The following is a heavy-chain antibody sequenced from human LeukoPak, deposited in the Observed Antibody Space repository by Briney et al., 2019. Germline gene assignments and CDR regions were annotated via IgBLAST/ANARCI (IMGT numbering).Heavy chain of an antibody. CDR2: IASDGSST. J-gene: IGHJ6*02. V-gene: IGHV3-74*01. Sequence: GGSLRLSCAASGFTFSSYWMNWVRQAPGKGLVWVSRIASDGSSTTYADSVKGRFSISRDNAKNTLYLQMSSVRAEDTAVYYCAKEVEWPHYGLDVWGQGTTVTVSS. D-gene: IGHD3-3*01. CDR3: AKEVEWPHYGLDV. CDR1: GFTFSSYW.